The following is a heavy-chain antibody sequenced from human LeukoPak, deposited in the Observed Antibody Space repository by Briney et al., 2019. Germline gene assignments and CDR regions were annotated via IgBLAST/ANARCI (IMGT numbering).Heavy chain of an antibody. D-gene: IGHD3-10*01. Sequence: PGGSLRLSCAASGFTFSSYGMHWVRQAPGKGLEWVAFIRYDGSNKYYADSVKGRFTISRDNAKNTLYLQMNSPRAEDTAVYYCAFYFASGMFKHHYYYMDVWGEGTSVTVSS. V-gene: IGHV3-30*02. CDR2: IRYDGSNK. CDR1: GFTFSSYG. J-gene: IGHJ6*03. CDR3: AFYFASGMFKHHYYYMDV.